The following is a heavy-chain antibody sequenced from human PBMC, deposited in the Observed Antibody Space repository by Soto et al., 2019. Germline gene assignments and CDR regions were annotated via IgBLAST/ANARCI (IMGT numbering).Heavy chain of an antibody. CDR1: GGSISGYD. CDR3: ARLKYYYDSSGYSRAFDY. J-gene: IGHJ4*02. V-gene: IGHV4-59*01. D-gene: IGHD3-22*01. Sequence: PSETRSRTWTVSGGSISGYDGSWIRQPPGKGLEWIGYIYYSGSTNYNPSLKSRVTISVDASKNQFSLKLSSVTAADTAVYYCARLKYYYDSSGYSRAFDYWGKGTLVTVSS. CDR2: IYYSGST.